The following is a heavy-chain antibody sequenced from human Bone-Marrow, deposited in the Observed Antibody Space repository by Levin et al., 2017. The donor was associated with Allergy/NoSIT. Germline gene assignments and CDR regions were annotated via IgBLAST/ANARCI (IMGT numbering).Heavy chain of an antibody. CDR3: ARSYYDYIWGSYRLDY. J-gene: IGHJ4*02. V-gene: IGHV2-70*01. Sequence: SGPTLVKPTQTLTLTCTFSGFSLSTSGMCVSWIRQPPGKALEWLALIDWDDDKYYSTSLKTRLTISKDTSKNQVVLTMTNMDPVDTATYYCARSYYDYIWGSYRLDYWGQGTLVTVSS. CDR1: GFSLSTSGMC. CDR2: IDWDDDK. D-gene: IGHD3-16*02.